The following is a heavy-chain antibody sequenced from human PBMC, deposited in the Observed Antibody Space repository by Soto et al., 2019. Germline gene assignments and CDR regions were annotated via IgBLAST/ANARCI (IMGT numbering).Heavy chain of an antibody. J-gene: IGHJ6*02. CDR1: GFTFSSYG. CDR3: AKDGAAAAKTYYYGMDV. Sequence: GGSLRLSCAASGFTFSSYGMHWVRQAPGKXLEWVAVISYDGSNKYYADSVKGRFTISRDNSKNTLYLQMNSLRAEDTAVYYCAKDGAAAAKTYYYGMDVWGQGTTVTVSS. CDR2: ISYDGSNK. V-gene: IGHV3-30*18. D-gene: IGHD6-13*01.